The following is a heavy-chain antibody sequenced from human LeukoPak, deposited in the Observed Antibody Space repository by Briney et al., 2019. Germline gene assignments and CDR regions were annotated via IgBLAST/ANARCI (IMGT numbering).Heavy chain of an antibody. CDR3: AKGTTAMGFDY. CDR1: GFTFDDYA. Sequence: PGGSLRLSCAASGFTFDDYATHWVRQAPGKGLEWVSGISWNSGSIGYADSVKGRFTISRDNAKNSLYLQMNSLRAEDTALYYCAKGTTAMGFDYWGQGTLVTVSS. D-gene: IGHD5-18*01. CDR2: ISWNSGSI. V-gene: IGHV3-9*01. J-gene: IGHJ4*02.